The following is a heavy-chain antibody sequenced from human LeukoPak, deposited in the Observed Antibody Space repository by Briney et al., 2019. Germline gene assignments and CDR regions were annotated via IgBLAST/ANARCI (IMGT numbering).Heavy chain of an antibody. CDR2: ISYDGSNK. CDR3: ARDVSPGWGAFDY. V-gene: IGHV3-30-3*01. J-gene: IGHJ4*02. CDR1: GFTFSSYA. Sequence: GGSLRLSCAASGFTFSSYAMHWVRQAPGKGLEWVAVISYDGSNKYYADSVKGRFTISRDNSKNTLYLQMNSLRAEDTAVYYCARDVSPGWGAFDYWGQGTLVTVSS. D-gene: IGHD6-19*01.